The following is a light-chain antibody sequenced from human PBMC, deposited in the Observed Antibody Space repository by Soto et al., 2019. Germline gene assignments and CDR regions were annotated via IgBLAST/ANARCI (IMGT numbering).Light chain of an antibody. CDR1: QSLLHSNGNIY. CDR2: LGS. V-gene: IGKV2-28*01. CDR3: MQAIQAPRT. J-gene: IGKJ1*01. Sequence: DIVLTQSPLSLPVTPGEPASISCRSSQSLLHSNGNIYLDWYLQKPGQSPQLLIYLGSIRASGVPDRFSGSGSGTEFTLTITRVEAEDVGGYYCMQAIQAPRTFGLGTKVQIE.